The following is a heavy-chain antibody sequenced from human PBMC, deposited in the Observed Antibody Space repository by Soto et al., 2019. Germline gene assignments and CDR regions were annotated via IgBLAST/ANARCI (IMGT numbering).Heavy chain of an antibody. CDR3: ARQGGSSDDAFDI. D-gene: IGHD2-15*01. CDR2: TYYSGST. Sequence: SETLSLTCTVSGGSISSSSYYWGWIRQPPGKGLEWIGSTYYSGSTYYNPSLKSRVTISIDTSKNQFSLKLSSVTAADTAVYYCARQGGSSDDAFDIWGQGTMVTVSS. CDR1: GGSISSSSYY. J-gene: IGHJ3*02. V-gene: IGHV4-39*01.